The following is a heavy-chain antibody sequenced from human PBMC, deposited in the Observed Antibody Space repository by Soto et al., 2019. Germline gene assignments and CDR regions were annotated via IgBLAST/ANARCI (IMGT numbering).Heavy chain of an antibody. Sequence: QVQLVQSGAEVKKPGSSVKVSCKASGGTFSSYAISWVRQAPGQGLEWMGGIIPIFGTANYAQKFQGRVTITADEYTSTDYMELSSLRSEDTAVYYCARGAGYCSGGSCQHNFDYWGQGTLVTVSS. J-gene: IGHJ4*02. V-gene: IGHV1-69*01. CDR3: ARGAGYCSGGSCQHNFDY. CDR2: IIPIFGTA. D-gene: IGHD2-15*01. CDR1: GGTFSSYA.